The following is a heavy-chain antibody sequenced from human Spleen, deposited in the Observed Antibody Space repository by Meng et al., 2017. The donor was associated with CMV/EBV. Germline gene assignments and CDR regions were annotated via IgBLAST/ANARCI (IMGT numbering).Heavy chain of an antibody. CDR2: IRGGGGNI. D-gene: IGHD6-6*01. CDR1: GFPFSDYY. V-gene: IGHV3-11*01. CDR3: ARDRPLYFFDY. J-gene: IGHJ4*02. Sequence: GESLKISCVVSGFPFSDYYISWIRQAPGKGLEWISIIRGGGGNIDYADSVKGRFTISRDNAKNSVYLQMNTLRAEDTAVYYCARDRPLYFFDYWGQGTLVTVSS.